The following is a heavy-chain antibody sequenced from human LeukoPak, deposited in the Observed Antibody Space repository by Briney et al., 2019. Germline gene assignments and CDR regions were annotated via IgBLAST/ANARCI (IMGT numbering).Heavy chain of an antibody. Sequence: SETLSLTCTVSGGSISSYYWSWIRQPPGKGLEWIGRIYTSGSTNYNPSLKSRVTMSVDTSKNQFSLKLSSVTAADTAVYYCARDAYYYDSSGYSTVDYWGQGTLVTVSS. CDR3: ARDAYYYDSSGYSTVDY. J-gene: IGHJ4*02. V-gene: IGHV4-4*07. CDR1: GGSISSYY. D-gene: IGHD3-22*01. CDR2: IYTSGST.